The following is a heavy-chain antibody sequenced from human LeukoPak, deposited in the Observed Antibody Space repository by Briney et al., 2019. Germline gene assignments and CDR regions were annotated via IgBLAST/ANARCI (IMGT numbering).Heavy chain of an antibody. J-gene: IGHJ2*01. CDR3: VREGVSSNWNNWYFDL. CDR1: EFSVGSNY. D-gene: IGHD6-13*01. V-gene: IGHV3-66*01. CDR2: IYSGGST. Sequence: GGSLRLSCAASEFSVGSNYMTWVRQAPGKGLEWVSLIYSGGSTYYADSVKGRFTISRDNSKNTLYLQMNSLRVGDTAVYYCVREGVSSNWNNWYFDLWGRGTLVTVSS.